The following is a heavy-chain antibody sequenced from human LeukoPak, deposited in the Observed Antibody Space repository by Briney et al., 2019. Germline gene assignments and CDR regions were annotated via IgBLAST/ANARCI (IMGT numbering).Heavy chain of an antibody. CDR1: GGSISSYY. V-gene: IGHV4-59*08. D-gene: IGHD3-16*01. Sequence: PSETLSLTCTVSGGSISSYYWSWIRQPPGKGLEWIGYIYYSGNTNYNPSLKSRVTISVDTSKSQFSLKLSSVTAADTAVYYCARPSSTAPPYYYDLWGQGTLVTVSS. J-gene: IGHJ4*02. CDR2: IYYSGNT. CDR3: ARPSSTAPPYYYDL.